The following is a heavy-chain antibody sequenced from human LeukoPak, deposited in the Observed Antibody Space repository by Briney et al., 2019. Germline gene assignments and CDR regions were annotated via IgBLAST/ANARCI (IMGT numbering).Heavy chain of an antibody. CDR1: GYTFTSYG. D-gene: IGHD5-18*01. CDR2: ISAYNGNT. CDR3: AREDVDTAMPTHWFDP. Sequence: ASVKVSCKASGYTFTSYGISWVRQAPGQGLEWMGWISAYNGNTNYAQKLQGRVTMTTDTSTSTAYMELRSLRSDDTAVYYRAREDVDTAMPTHWFDPWGQGTLVTVSS. J-gene: IGHJ5*02. V-gene: IGHV1-18*01.